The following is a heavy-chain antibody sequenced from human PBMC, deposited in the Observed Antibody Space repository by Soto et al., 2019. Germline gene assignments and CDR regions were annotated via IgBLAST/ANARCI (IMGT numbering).Heavy chain of an antibody. Sequence: GGSLRLSCAASGFTFSSYAMSWVRQAPGKGLEWVSAISGSGGSTYYAGSVKGRFTSSRDNSKNTLYLQMNRLRAEDTDVYDCAKFVMVVAATLRPDAIDIWGQGTMVTVSS. J-gene: IGHJ3*02. CDR2: ISGSGGST. V-gene: IGHV3-23*01. D-gene: IGHD2-15*01. CDR3: AKFVMVVAATLRPDAIDI. CDR1: GFTFSSYA.